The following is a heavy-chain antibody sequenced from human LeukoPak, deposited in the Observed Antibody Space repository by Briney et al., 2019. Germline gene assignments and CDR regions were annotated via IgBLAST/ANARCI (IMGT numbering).Heavy chain of an antibody. J-gene: IGHJ3*02. CDR2: IYYSGST. D-gene: IGHD1-26*01. Sequence: PSETLSLTCTVSGGSVSSSSDYWAWIRQPPGKGLEWIGSIYYSGSTYYNPSLKSRLTICVDTSKNQSYLKLSSVTAADTAVYYCATASAGDSGSSYAFDIWGQGTMVTVSS. CDR1: GGSVSSSSDY. V-gene: IGHV4-39*01. CDR3: ATASAGDSGSSYAFDI.